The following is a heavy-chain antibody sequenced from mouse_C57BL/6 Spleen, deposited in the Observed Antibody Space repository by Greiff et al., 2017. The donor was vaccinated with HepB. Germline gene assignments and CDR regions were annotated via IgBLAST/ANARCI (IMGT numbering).Heavy chain of an antibody. D-gene: IGHD2-5*01. CDR1: GYTFTDYY. J-gene: IGHJ4*01. Sequence: QVQLQQSGAELVRPGASVKLSCKASGYTFTDYYINWVKQRPGQGLEWIARIYPGSGNTYYNEKFKGKATLTAEKSSSTAYMQLSSLTSEDSAVYFCARGAYYSTDYAMDYWGQGTSVTVSS. V-gene: IGHV1-76*01. CDR2: IYPGSGNT. CDR3: ARGAYYSTDYAMDY.